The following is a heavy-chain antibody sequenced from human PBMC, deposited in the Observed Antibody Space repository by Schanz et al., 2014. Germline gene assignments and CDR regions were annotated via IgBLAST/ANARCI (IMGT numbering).Heavy chain of an antibody. J-gene: IGHJ4*02. D-gene: IGHD3-3*01. CDR1: GYTFTSYG. V-gene: IGHV1-18*01. Sequence: QVHLVQSGAEVKRPGASVKVSCKASGYTFTSYGISWVRQAPGQGVEWMEWISAYNGNTKYPQKLQGRVTMTTDTSTSTAYMALTDLRSDDTAVYYCARDRRFFDRDDLYYFDSWGQGTLVTVSS. CDR3: ARDRRFFDRDDLYYFDS. CDR2: ISAYNGNT.